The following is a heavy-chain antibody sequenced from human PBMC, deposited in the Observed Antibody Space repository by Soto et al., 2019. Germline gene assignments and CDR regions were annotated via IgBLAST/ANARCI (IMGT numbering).Heavy chain of an antibody. V-gene: IGHV1-2*02. CDR2: IEPRSGGT. Sequence: HVQLVQSGTEVKKPGASVRVSCMVSGYPFTTYYIHWVRQAPGQGLEWMGWIEPRSGGTVYEQKFQFRVTMTRDTSISTVYMDLSGLTSDDTSLYYCATDDYGLFPYWGQGSLVTVSS. CDR1: GYPFTTYY. J-gene: IGHJ4*02. D-gene: IGHD3-10*01. CDR3: ATDDYGLFPY.